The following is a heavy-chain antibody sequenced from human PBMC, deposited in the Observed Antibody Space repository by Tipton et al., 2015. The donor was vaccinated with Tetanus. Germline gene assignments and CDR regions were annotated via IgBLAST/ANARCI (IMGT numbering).Heavy chain of an antibody. CDR1: GFPFRSYG. CDR2: IKSKLDGGAM. CDR3: STSGPGVSGGDY. V-gene: IGHV3-15*01. D-gene: IGHD3-16*01. J-gene: IGHJ4*02. Sequence: SLRLSCAASGFPFRSYGFHWVRQAPGRGLEWIGRIKSKLDGGAMDYAAPMEGRFIISRDDSQNAVFLQMNSLKPEDTAVYYCSTSGPGVSGGDYWGQGTLVTVSS.